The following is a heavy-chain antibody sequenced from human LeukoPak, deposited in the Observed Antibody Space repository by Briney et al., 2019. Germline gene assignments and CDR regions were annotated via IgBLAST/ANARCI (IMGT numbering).Heavy chain of an antibody. CDR1: GGSISRYY. CDR2: VYDSGTT. D-gene: IGHD4-23*01. V-gene: IGHV4-59*01. CDR3: ARVGKTSTVVTPYYYMDV. J-gene: IGHJ6*03. Sequence: PSETLSLTCIVSGGSISRYYWSWIRQPPGKGLEWFGYVYDSGTTNYNPSLKSRVTILVDTSNNQFSLKLSSVTAADTAVYYCARVGKTSTVVTPYYYMDVWGKGTTVTVSS.